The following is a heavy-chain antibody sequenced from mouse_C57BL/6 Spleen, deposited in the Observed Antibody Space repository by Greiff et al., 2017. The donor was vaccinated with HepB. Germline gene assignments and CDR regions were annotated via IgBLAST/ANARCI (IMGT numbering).Heavy chain of an antibody. Sequence: EVHLVESGPGLVKPSQSLSLTCSVTGYSITSGYYWNWIRQFPGNKLEWMGYISYDGSNNYNPSLKNRISITRDTSKNQFFLKLNSVTTEDTATYYCARGPVVEKFAYWGQGTLVTVSA. CDR2: ISYDGSN. V-gene: IGHV3-6*01. CDR3: ARGPVVEKFAY. J-gene: IGHJ3*01. D-gene: IGHD1-1*01. CDR1: GYSITSGYY.